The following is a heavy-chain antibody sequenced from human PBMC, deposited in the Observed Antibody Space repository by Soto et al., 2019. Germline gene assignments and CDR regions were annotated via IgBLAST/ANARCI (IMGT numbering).Heavy chain of an antibody. CDR2: IRSKAYGGTT. CDR1: GFXFGDYA. J-gene: IGHJ4*02. CDR3: TRAAGYSGYDYGLVDY. Sequence: GGSLXLSCTASGFXFGDYAMSWFRQAPGKGLEWVGFIRSKAYGGTTEYAASVKGRFTISRDDSKSIAYLQMNSLKTEDTAVYYCTRAAGYSGYDYGLVDYWGQGTLVTVSS. D-gene: IGHD5-12*01. V-gene: IGHV3-49*03.